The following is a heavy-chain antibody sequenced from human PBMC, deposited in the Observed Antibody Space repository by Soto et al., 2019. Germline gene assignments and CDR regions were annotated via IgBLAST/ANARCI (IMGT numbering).Heavy chain of an antibody. Sequence: GGSLRLCCAASGVTLSNFEMHWVRQAPGKGLEWVSYINTAGSTKYYAESVKGRFTISRDNARNSLFLQMNSLRAEDTAVYYCARAECSSPDCLTAYYSYGLDVWGQGSTVTVSS. CDR3: ARAECSSPDCLTAYYSYGLDV. D-gene: IGHD3-9*01. CDR2: INTAGSTK. J-gene: IGHJ6*02. V-gene: IGHV3-48*03. CDR1: GVTLSNFE.